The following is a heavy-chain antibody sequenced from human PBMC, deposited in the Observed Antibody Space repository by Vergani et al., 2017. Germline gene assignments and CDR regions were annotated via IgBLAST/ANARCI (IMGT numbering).Heavy chain of an antibody. V-gene: IGHV4-61*02. CDR3: ASDTHSGQRADR. D-gene: IGHD6-19*01. CDR1: GGSISSGSHY. CDR2: THTSGNT. J-gene: IGHJ5*02. Sequence: QVQLQESGPGLVKPSQTLSLTCTVSGGSISSGSHYWSWIRQPAGKGLEWIGRTHTSGNTNYNPSLKSRVIMSVDTSKNQFSLTLTSVTAADTAVYYCASDTHSGQRADRWGQGILVTVTS.